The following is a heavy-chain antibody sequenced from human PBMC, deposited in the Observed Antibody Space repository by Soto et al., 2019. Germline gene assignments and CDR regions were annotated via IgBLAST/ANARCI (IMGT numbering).Heavy chain of an antibody. Sequence: QVQLQESGPGLVKPSQTLSLTCTVSGGSISSGGYYWSWIRQHPGKGLEWIGYIYYSGSTDYNPSLKSRVTISVDTSKNQFSLKLSSVTAADTAVYYWARTHPIAAAGTTWFDPWGQGTLVTVSS. V-gene: IGHV4-31*03. CDR2: IYYSGST. CDR1: GGSISSGGYY. D-gene: IGHD6-13*01. J-gene: IGHJ5*02. CDR3: ARTHPIAAAGTTWFDP.